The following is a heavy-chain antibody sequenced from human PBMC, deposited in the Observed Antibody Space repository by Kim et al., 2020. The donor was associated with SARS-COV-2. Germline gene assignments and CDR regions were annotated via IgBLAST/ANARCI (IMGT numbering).Heavy chain of an antibody. V-gene: IGHV1-3*01. CDR3: ARDKQWLVIGVDY. CDR1: GYTFTSYA. J-gene: IGHJ4*02. Sequence: ASVKVSCKASGYTFTSYAMHWVRQAPGQRLEWMGWINAGNGNTKYSQKFQGKVTITRDTSASTAYMELSSLRSEDTAVYYCARDKQWLVIGVDYWGQGTLVTVSS. CDR2: INAGNGNT. D-gene: IGHD6-19*01.